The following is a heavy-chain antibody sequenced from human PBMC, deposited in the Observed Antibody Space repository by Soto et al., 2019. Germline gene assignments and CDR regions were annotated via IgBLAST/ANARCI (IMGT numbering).Heavy chain of an antibody. CDR3: AGGGGDYYYYYGMDV. J-gene: IGHJ6*02. CDR2: MNPNSGNT. Sequence: QVQLVQSGAEVKKPGASVKVSCKASGYTFTSYDINWVRQATGQGLEWMGWMNPNSGNTGYAQKFQGRVNMTRTTSISTAYMGLSSLRSEDTAVYYCAGGGGDYYYYYGMDVWGQGTTVTVSS. CDR1: GYTFTSYD. D-gene: IGHD3-16*01. V-gene: IGHV1-8*01.